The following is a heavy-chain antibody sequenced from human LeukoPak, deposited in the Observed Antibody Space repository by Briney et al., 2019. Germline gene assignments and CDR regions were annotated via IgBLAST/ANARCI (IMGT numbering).Heavy chain of an antibody. Sequence: NPSETLSLTCTVSGGSISSYYWSWIRQPPGKGLEWIGYIYYSGSTNYNPSLKSRVTISVDTSKNQFSLKLSSVTAADTAVYYCARGYCSGGSCYPTHTDYWGQGTLVTVSS. CDR1: GGSISSYY. CDR3: ARGYCSGGSCYPTHTDY. J-gene: IGHJ4*02. CDR2: IYYSGST. D-gene: IGHD2-15*01. V-gene: IGHV4-59*01.